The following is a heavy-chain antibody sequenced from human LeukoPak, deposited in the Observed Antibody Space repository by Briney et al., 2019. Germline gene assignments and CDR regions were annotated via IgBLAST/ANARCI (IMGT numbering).Heavy chain of an antibody. CDR1: GFTFSSYW. CDR2: IKQDGSEK. Sequence: GGSLRLSRAASGFTFSSYWMSWVRQAPGKGLEWVANIKQDGSEKYYVDSVKGRFTISRDNAKNSLYLQMNSLRAEDTAVYYCARWESPAAGTNFDYWGQGTLVTVSS. D-gene: IGHD6-13*01. V-gene: IGHV3-7*01. CDR3: ARWESPAAGTNFDY. J-gene: IGHJ4*02.